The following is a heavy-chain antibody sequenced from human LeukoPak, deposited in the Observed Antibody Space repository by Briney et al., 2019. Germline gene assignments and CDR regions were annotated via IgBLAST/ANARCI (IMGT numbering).Heavy chain of an antibody. CDR2: ISAYNGNT. CDR1: GYTFTSYG. J-gene: IGHJ1*01. V-gene: IGHV1-18*01. Sequence: ASVKVSCKASGYTFTSYGISWVRQAPGQGLEWMGWISAYNGNTNYAQKLQGRVTMTTDTSTSTAYMELRSLRSDDTAVYYCARDQGYYYDSSGYYQKWEYFQHWGQGTLVTVSS. CDR3: ARDQGYYYDSSGYYQKWEYFQH. D-gene: IGHD3-22*01.